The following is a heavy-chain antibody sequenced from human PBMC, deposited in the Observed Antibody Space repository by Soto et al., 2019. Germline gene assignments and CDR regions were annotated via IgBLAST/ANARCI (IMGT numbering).Heavy chain of an antibody. CDR1: GFTFSSYG. J-gene: IGHJ5*02. CDR2: MWYDGSKK. CDR3: ARDYESYTGGWFDP. Sequence: QVQLVESGGGVVQPGMSLRLSCAASGFTFSSYGMHWVRQAPGKGLEWVAGMWYDGSKKSEADSVKGRFTFSRDNSKNTLYLQMNNLRDEDTAVYYCARDYESYTGGWFDPCGQGTLVIVSS. D-gene: IGHD3-16*01. V-gene: IGHV3-33*01.